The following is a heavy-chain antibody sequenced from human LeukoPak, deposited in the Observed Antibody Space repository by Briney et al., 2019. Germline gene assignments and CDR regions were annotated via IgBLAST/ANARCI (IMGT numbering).Heavy chain of an antibody. V-gene: IGHV3-43*02. J-gene: IGHJ5*02. CDR1: GFTFDDYA. CDR3: AKDTRNSAATPKSWFDP. CDR2: ISGDGGST. Sequence: GGSLRLSCAASGFTFDDYAMHWVRQAPGKGLEWVSLISGDGGSTSYADSVKGRFTISRDNSENSLYLRMNSLRTEDTALYYCAKDTRNSAATPKSWFDPWGQGTLVTVSS. D-gene: IGHD2-15*01.